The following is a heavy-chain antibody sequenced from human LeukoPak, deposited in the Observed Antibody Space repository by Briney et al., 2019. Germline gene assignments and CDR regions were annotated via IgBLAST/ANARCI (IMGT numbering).Heavy chain of an antibody. Sequence: GGSLRLSCAASGFTFSSYAMSWVRQAPGKGLEWVSAISGSGGSTYYADSVKGRFTISRDKSKNTLYLQMNSLRAEHAAVYYCAKENEDWDYYGMDVWGQGTTVTVSS. D-gene: IGHD3/OR15-3a*01. CDR1: GFTFSSYA. CDR2: ISGSGGST. V-gene: IGHV3-23*01. CDR3: AKENEDWDYYGMDV. J-gene: IGHJ6*02.